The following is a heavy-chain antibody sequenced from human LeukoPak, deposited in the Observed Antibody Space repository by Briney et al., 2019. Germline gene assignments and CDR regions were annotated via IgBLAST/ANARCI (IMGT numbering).Heavy chain of an antibody. Sequence: PSETLSLTCTVSGVSISAYFWTWLRQPAGKGLEWIGRIYTSGTIKYNPSLESRLTMSLDTSKNQISLRLSSVTAADTGVYYCARKDGDFWGQGTLVTVSS. V-gene: IGHV4-4*07. J-gene: IGHJ4*02. CDR1: GVSISAYF. CDR2: IYTSGTI. CDR3: ARKDGDF.